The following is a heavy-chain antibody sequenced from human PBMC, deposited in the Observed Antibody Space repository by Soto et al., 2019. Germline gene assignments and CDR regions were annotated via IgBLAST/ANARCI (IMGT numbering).Heavy chain of an antibody. J-gene: IGHJ4*01. D-gene: IGHD5-12*01. CDR3: AFQRHIEMATTLFDY. Sequence: QVQLVQSGAEVKKPGSSVKVSCKASGGTFSSYAISWMRQAPGQGLEWMGGIIPIFGTANYAQKFQGRVTITADESTSTAYMELSSLRSEDTAVYYCAFQRHIEMATTLFDYWGHGTLVTVSS. CDR2: IIPIFGTA. V-gene: IGHV1-69*12. CDR1: GGTFSSYA.